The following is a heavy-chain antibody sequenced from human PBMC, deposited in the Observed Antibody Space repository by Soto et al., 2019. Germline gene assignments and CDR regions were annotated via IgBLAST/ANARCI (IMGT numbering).Heavy chain of an antibody. CDR1: GFTFSSYG. Sequence: QVPLVESGGGVVQPGRSLRLSCAASGFTFSSYGMHWVRQAPGKGLEWVAVIWYDGSNKYYADSVKGRFTISRDNSKNTLYLQMNSLRAEDTAVYYCARDHNWNDLGYFDYWGQGTLVTVSS. J-gene: IGHJ4*02. CDR3: ARDHNWNDLGYFDY. V-gene: IGHV3-33*01. CDR2: IWYDGSNK. D-gene: IGHD1-20*01.